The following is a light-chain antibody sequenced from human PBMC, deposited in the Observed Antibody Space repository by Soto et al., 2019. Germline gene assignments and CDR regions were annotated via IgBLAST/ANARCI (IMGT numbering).Light chain of an antibody. CDR1: QSVSRF. CDR3: QQRLHWPPN. J-gene: IGKJ2*01. V-gene: IGKV3-11*01. Sequence: EVLLTQSPATLSLSPGERATLSCRASQSVSRFLAWYQQKPGQAPRLLLYDTSNSATDIPGRFIRTGSGTDFTLTISGLEPEDFAVYYCQQRLHWPPNFGQGTKLDIK. CDR2: DTS.